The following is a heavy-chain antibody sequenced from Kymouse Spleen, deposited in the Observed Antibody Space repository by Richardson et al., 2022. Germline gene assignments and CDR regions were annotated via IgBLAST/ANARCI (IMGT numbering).Heavy chain of an antibody. D-gene: IGHD1-7*01. CDR2: IWYDGSNK. Sequence: QVQLVESGGGVVQPGRSLRLSCAASGFTFSSYGMHWVRQAPGKGLEWVAVIWYDGSNKYYADSVKGRFTISRDNSKNTLYLQMNSLRAEDTAVYYCARYNWNYGDAFDIWGQGTMVTVSS. V-gene: IGHV3-33*01. CDR3: ARYNWNYGDAFDI. CDR1: GFTFSSYG. J-gene: IGHJ3*02.